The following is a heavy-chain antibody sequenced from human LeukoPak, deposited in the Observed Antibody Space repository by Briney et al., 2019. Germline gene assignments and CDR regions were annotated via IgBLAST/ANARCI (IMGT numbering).Heavy chain of an antibody. V-gene: IGHV3-11*01. CDR3: ARYYDFWSGPHYYYYGMDV. CDR2: ISSSGSTI. J-gene: IGHJ6*02. D-gene: IGHD3-3*01. Sequence: GSLRLSCAASGFTFSDYYMSWMRQAPGKGLEWVSYISSSGSTIYYAASVKGRFTISRDNAKNSLYLQMNSLRAEDTAVYYCARYYDFWSGPHYYYYGMDVWGQGTTVTVSS. CDR1: GFTFSDYY.